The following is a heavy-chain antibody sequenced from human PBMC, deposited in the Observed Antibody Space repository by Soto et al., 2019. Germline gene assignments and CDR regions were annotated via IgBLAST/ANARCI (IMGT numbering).Heavy chain of an antibody. CDR2: IYYSGST. CDR1: GGSISSGDYY. D-gene: IGHD6-13*01. Sequence: SETLSLTCTVSGGSISSGDYYWSWIRQPPGKGLEWIGYIYYSGSTYYNPSLKSRVTISVDTSKNQFSLKLSSVTAADTAVYYCASNRYSSSWPYYYYYYGMDVWGQGTTVTVSS. V-gene: IGHV4-30-4*01. J-gene: IGHJ6*02. CDR3: ASNRYSSSWPYYYYYYGMDV.